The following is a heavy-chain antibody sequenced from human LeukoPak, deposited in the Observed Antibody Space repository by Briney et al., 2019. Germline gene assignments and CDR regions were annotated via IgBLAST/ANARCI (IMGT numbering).Heavy chain of an antibody. V-gene: IGHV1-18*01. CDR2: ISAYNGNT. J-gene: IGHJ4*02. Sequence: ASVKVSCKASGYTFTSYGISWVRQAPGQGLEWMGWISAYNGNTNYAQKLQGRVTMTTDTSTSTAYMELRSLRSDDTAVYYCAISVVGIAAAGIFDYWGQGTRVTVSS. D-gene: IGHD6-13*01. CDR1: GYTFTSYG. CDR3: AISVVGIAAAGIFDY.